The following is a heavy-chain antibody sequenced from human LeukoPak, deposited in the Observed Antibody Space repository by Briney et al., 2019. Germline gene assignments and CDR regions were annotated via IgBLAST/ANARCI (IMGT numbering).Heavy chain of an antibody. V-gene: IGHV4-4*08. CDR1: GGYMFSYY. D-gene: IGHD3-16*01. CDR2: IYSSGIT. Sequence: PSETLSLTCSVSGGYMFSYYWNWIRQPPGKGLEWIGYIYSSGITNYNPSLRSRGTISVATSRNQFSLRLTSVTAEDTAIYYCARRAYYDSSGFHPTSGYFDLWGRGTLVTVSS. CDR3: ARRAYYDSSGFHPTSGYFDL. J-gene: IGHJ2*01.